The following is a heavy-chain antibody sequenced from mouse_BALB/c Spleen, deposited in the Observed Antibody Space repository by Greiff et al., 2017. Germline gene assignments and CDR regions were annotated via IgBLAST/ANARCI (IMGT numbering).Heavy chain of an antibody. J-gene: IGHJ2*01. CDR1: GYSFTGYF. CDR3: ARRGRYAFDY. Sequence: VQLQQSGPELVKPGASVKISCKASGYSFTGYFMNWVMQSHGKSLEWIGRINPYNGDTFYNQKFKGKATLTVDKSSSTAHMELRSLASEDSAVYYCARRGRYAFDYWGQGTTLTVSS. CDR2: INPYNGDT. V-gene: IGHV1-20*02. D-gene: IGHD1-1*01.